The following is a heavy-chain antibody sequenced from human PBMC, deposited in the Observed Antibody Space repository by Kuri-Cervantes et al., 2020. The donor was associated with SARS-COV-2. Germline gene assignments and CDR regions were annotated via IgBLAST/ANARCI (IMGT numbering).Heavy chain of an antibody. D-gene: IGHD2-2*01. CDR3: ARVGVYCSSTSCYPNWFDP. J-gene: IGHJ5*02. V-gene: IGHV4-4*07. CDR1: GGSISSYY. CDR2: IYTSGST. Sequence: SETLSLTCTVSGGSISSYYWSWIRQPAGKGLEWIGRIYTSGSTNYNPSLKSRVTISVDTSKNQFSLKLSSVTAADTAVYYCARVGVYCSSTSCYPNWFDPWGQGTLVTVSS.